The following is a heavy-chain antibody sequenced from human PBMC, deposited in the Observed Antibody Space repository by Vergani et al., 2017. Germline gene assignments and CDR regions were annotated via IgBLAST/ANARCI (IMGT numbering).Heavy chain of an antibody. V-gene: IGHV5-51*01. CDR3: AREQDYYDSSGYYDY. Sequence: EVQLVQSGAEVKKPGESLKISCKGSGYSFTSYWIGWVRQMPGKGLGWMGIIYPGDSATRYSPSFQGQVTISADKSISTAYLQWSSLKASDTAMYYCAREQDYYDSSGYYDYWGQGTLVTVSS. J-gene: IGHJ4*02. CDR1: GYSFTSYW. D-gene: IGHD3-22*01. CDR2: IYPGDSAT.